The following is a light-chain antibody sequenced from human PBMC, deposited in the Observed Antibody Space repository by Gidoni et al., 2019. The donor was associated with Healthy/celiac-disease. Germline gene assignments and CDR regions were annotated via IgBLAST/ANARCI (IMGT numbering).Light chain of an antibody. CDR2: YKSDSDK. J-gene: IGLJ3*02. CDR1: SGINVGTYR. CDR3: MIWRSSAWV. Sequence: QAVLTQPSSLSASPGASASLTCTLRSGINVGTYRIYWYQQKPGSPPQYLLRYKSDSDKQQGSGVPSRFSGSKDASANAGILLISGLQSEDEADYYCMIWRSSAWVFGGGTKLTVL. V-gene: IGLV5-45*02.